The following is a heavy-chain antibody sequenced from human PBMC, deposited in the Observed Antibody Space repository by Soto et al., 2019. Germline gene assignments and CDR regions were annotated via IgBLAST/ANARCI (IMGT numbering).Heavy chain of an antibody. CDR1: GGTFSSYA. V-gene: IGHV1-69*01. D-gene: IGHD3-16*01. J-gene: IGHJ6*02. CDR3: ARTRGGGDPDYYYGMDV. Sequence: QVQLVQSGAEVKKPGSSVKVSCKASGGTFSSYAISWVRQAPGQGLEWMGGIIPIFGTANYAQKFQGRVTITAAEPTSTAYMGRGSLRSEGTAVYYCARTRGGGDPDYYYGMDVWGQGTTVTVSS. CDR2: IIPIFGTA.